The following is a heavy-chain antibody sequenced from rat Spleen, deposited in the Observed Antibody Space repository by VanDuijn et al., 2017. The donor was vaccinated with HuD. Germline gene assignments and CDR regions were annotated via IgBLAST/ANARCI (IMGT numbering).Heavy chain of an antibody. D-gene: IGHD4-3*01. Sequence: EVQLVESGGGLVQPGGSLKLSCVASGFTFNNYWMTWIRQAPGKGLEWVGSITYDGISYYRDSVRGRFTISRDESKSTLYLQMDSLRSEDTATYYCTSPYTSGQKFPFAYWGQGTLVTVSS. CDR1: GFTFNNYW. CDR2: ITYDGIS. V-gene: IGHV5-31*01. J-gene: IGHJ3*01. CDR3: TSPYTSGQKFPFAY.